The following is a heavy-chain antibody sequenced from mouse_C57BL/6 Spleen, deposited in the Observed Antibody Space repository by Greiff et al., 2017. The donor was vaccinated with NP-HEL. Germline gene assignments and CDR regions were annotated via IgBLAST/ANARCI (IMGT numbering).Heavy chain of an antibody. J-gene: IGHJ3*01. CDR1: GFTFSSYA. CDR2: ISDGGSYT. Sequence: EVMLVESGGGLVKPGGSLKLSCAASGFTFSSYAMSWVRQTPEKRLEWVATISDGGSYTYYPDNVKGRFTISRDNAKNNLYLQMSHLKSEDTAMYYCARNWEGGFAYWGQGTLVTVSA. CDR3: ARNWEGGFAY. D-gene: IGHD4-1*01. V-gene: IGHV5-4*03.